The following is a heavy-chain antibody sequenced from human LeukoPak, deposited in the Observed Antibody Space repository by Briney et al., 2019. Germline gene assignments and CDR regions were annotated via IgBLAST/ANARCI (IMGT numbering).Heavy chain of an antibody. CDR3: ARVIRYCSGGSCYTLDAFDI. CDR1: GFTFSDYY. Sequence: GGSLRLSCAASGFTFSDYYMSWIRQAPGKGLEWVSYISSSGSIIYYADSVKGRFTISRDNAKNSLYLQMNSLRAEDTAVYYCARVIRYCSGGSCYTLDAFDIWGQGTMVTVSS. CDR2: ISSSGSII. D-gene: IGHD2-15*01. J-gene: IGHJ3*02. V-gene: IGHV3-11*04.